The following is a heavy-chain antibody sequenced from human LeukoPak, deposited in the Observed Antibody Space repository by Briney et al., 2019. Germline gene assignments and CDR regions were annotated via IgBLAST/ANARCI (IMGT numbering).Heavy chain of an antibody. CDR2: IKQDGSEK. V-gene: IGHV3-7*03. J-gene: IGHJ4*02. Sequence: GGSLGPSFAASGFTFSSYWISWVREAPGKGLGGGANIKQDGSEKYYVDSVKGRFTISRDNAKNSLYLQMNSLRAEDTAVYYCAKDRRAGSGPFDYWGQGTLVTVSS. D-gene: IGHD6-19*01. CDR1: GFTFSSYW. CDR3: AKDRRAGSGPFDY.